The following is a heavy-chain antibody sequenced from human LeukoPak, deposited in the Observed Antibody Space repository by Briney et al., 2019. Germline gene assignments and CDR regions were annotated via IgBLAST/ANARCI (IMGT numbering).Heavy chain of an antibody. J-gene: IGHJ4*02. CDR3: ATTPREYSSSWYYFDY. Sequence: KTSETLSLTCTVSGDSISSHYWSWIRQPPGKGLEWIGYIYDSGSTNYNPSLKSRVTISVDTSKNQFSLKLSSVTAADTAVYYCATTPREYSSSWYYFDYWGQGTLVTVSP. D-gene: IGHD6-13*01. V-gene: IGHV4-59*11. CDR1: GDSISSHY. CDR2: IYDSGST.